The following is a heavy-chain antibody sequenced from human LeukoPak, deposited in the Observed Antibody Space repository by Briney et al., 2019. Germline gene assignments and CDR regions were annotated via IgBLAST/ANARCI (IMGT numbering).Heavy chain of an antibody. V-gene: IGHV3-23*01. CDR2: ISGSGGST. CDR3: AKDPGALDIVATITAFDI. Sequence: GGSLRLSCAASGLTFSSYAMSWVRQAPGKGLEWVPAISGSGGSTYYADSVKGRFTISRDNSKNTLYLQMNSLRAEDTAVYYCAKDPGALDIVATITAFDIWGQGTMVTVSS. CDR1: GLTFSSYA. J-gene: IGHJ3*02. D-gene: IGHD5-12*01.